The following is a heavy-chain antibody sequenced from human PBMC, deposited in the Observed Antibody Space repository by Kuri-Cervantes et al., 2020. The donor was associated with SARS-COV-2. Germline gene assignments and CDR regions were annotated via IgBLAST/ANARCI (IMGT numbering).Heavy chain of an antibody. CDR1: GFTFDDYA. J-gene: IGHJ6*02. D-gene: IGHD3-22*01. Sequence: SLKISCAASGFTFDDYAMHWVRQAPGKGLEWVSGISWNSGSIGYADSVKGRFTISRDNAKNSLYLQMNSLRAEDTALYYCAKDSMPYYYDSSGYYYPYYYYYYGMDVWGQGTTVTVSS. V-gene: IGHV3-9*01. CDR2: ISWNSGSI. CDR3: AKDSMPYYYDSSGYYYPYYYYYYGMDV.